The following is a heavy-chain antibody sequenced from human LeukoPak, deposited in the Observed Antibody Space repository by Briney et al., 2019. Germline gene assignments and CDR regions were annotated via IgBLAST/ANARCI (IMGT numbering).Heavy chain of an antibody. Sequence: GGSLRLSCAASGFTFSDYAIHWVRQAPGKGLEWVAIISYDGSNQYYDDSVKGRFTISRDNSRNTLYLQMNSLRVEDTAVYYCAKAGGYCSAGTCYSNFWGQGTLVTVSS. CDR1: GFTFSDYA. V-gene: IGHV3-30*18. D-gene: IGHD2-15*01. CDR2: ISYDGSNQ. J-gene: IGHJ4*02. CDR3: AKAGGYCSAGTCYSNF.